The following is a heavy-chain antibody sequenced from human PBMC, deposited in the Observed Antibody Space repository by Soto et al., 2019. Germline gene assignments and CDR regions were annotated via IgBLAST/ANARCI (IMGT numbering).Heavy chain of an antibody. Sequence: PGGSLRLSCAASGFTFSDYYMSWIRQAPGKGLEWVSYISSSSSYTNYADSVKGRFTISRDNAKNSLYLQMNSLRAEDTAVYYCARGGSTSCCKYGMDVWGQGTTVTVSS. CDR1: GFTFSDYY. V-gene: IGHV3-11*06. J-gene: IGHJ6*02. CDR3: ARGGSTSCCKYGMDV. D-gene: IGHD2-2*01. CDR2: ISSSSSYT.